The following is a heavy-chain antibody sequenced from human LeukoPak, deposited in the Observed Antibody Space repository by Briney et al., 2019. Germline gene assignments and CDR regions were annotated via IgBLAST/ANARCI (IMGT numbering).Heavy chain of an antibody. CDR3: ARGIWFGEGYYFYIDV. V-gene: IGHV4-59*01. CDR2: IYYSGST. CDR1: DVSISSSY. D-gene: IGHD3-10*01. Sequence: SETLSLTCSVSDVSISSSYWSWIRQPPGKGLEWIGYIYYSGSTHYNPSLKSRLTISVDKAKNQFPLKVSSVTAADTAVYYCARGIWFGEGYYFYIDVWGKGTTVTISS. J-gene: IGHJ6*03.